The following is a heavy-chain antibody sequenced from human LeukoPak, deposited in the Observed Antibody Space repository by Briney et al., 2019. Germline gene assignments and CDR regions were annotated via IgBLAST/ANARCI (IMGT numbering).Heavy chain of an antibody. CDR1: GYTFTSYD. D-gene: IGHD5-18*01. Sequence: GASVKVSCKASGYTFTSYDINWVRQATGQGLEWMGWMNPNSGNTGYAQKFQGRVTMTRNTSISTAYMELSSLRSEDTAVYYCARGGDSYGSKPLDYWGQGTLVTVSS. J-gene: IGHJ4*02. CDR2: MNPNSGNT. CDR3: ARGGDSYGSKPLDY. V-gene: IGHV1-8*01.